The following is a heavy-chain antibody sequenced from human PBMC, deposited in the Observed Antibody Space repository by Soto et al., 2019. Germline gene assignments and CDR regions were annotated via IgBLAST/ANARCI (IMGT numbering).Heavy chain of an antibody. CDR3: ARDTIFGVVIPLGYYYYGMDV. V-gene: IGHV1-69*13. CDR2: IIPIFGTA. D-gene: IGHD3-3*01. J-gene: IGHJ6*02. CDR1: GGTFSSYA. Sequence: SVKVSCKASGGTFSSYAISWVRQAPGQGLEWMGGIIPIFGTANYAQKFQGRVTITADESTSTAYMELSSLRSEDTAVYYCARDTIFGVVIPLGYYYYGMDVWGQGTTVTVSS.